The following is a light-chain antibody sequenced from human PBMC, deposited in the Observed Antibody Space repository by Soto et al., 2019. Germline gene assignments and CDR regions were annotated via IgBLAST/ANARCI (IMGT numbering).Light chain of an antibody. CDR1: SSNIGNNY. V-gene: IGLV1-51*01. Sequence: QSVLTQPPSVSAAPGQKVTISCSGSSSNIGNNYVSWYQQVPGTAPKLLIYDNDKRPSGIPDRFSGSKSGTSATLGITGLQTGDEADYYCGTWDSSLTARVFGGGTKLPVL. CDR3: GTWDSSLTARV. J-gene: IGLJ3*02. CDR2: DND.